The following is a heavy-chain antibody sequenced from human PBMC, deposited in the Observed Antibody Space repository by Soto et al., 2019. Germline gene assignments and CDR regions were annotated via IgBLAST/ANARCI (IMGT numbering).Heavy chain of an antibody. J-gene: IGHJ4*02. CDR3: ATERFYYGSGSYRKIQPIDY. D-gene: IGHD3-10*01. CDR1: GYTLTELS. Sequence: ASVKVSCKVSGYTLTELSMHWVRQAPGKGLEWMGGFDPEDGETIYAQKFQGRITMTEDTSTDTTYMELSSLRSEDTAVYYCATERFYYGSGSYRKIQPIDYWGQGTLVTVSS. V-gene: IGHV1-24*01. CDR2: FDPEDGET.